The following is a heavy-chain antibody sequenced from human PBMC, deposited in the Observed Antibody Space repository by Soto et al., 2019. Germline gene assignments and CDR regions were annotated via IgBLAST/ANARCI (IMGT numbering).Heavy chain of an antibody. CDR3: ARVYGDYLDY. D-gene: IGHD4-17*01. V-gene: IGHV4-59*01. Sequence: PSETLSLTCSVSGGSISSYYWSWIRQPPGKGLEWIGYIYYSGSTNYNPSLKSRVTISVDTSKNQFSLKLSSVTAADTAVYYCARVYGDYLDYWGQGTLVTVSS. J-gene: IGHJ4*02. CDR2: IYYSGST. CDR1: GGSISSYY.